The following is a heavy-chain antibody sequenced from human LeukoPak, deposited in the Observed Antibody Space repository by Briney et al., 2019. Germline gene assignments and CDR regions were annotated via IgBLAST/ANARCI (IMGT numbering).Heavy chain of an antibody. CDR1: GGTFSSYA. CDR2: FDPEDGET. V-gene: IGHV1-24*01. D-gene: IGHD5-24*01. J-gene: IGHJ3*02. CDR3: ATDVEMATSKAFDI. Sequence: ASVKVSCKASGGTFSSYAISWVRQAPGKGLEWMGGFDPEDGETIYAQKFQGRVTMTEDTSTDTAYMELSSLRSEDTAVYYCATDVEMATSKAFDIWGQGTMVTVSS.